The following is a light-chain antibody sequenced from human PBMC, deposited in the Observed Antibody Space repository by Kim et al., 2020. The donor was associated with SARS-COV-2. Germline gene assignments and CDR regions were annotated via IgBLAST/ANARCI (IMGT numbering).Light chain of an antibody. V-gene: IGKV3-20*01. CDR3: QQYGSSPWT. CDR2: GAS. CDR1: QSVSSSY. Sequence: EIVLTQSPGTLSLSPGERATLSCRASQSVSSSYLAWYQQKPGQAPRLLIYGASSRATGIPDRFSGSGSGTDFTLTISRLEPEDFAVYYCQQYGSSPWTFWQGTKVDIK. J-gene: IGKJ1*01.